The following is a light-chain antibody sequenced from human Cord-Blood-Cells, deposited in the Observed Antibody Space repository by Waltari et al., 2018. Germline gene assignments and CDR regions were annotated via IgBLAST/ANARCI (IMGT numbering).Light chain of an antibody. CDR2: EVS. Sequence: QSALTQPASASGSPGQSITTACTGTSSDVGSYNLVPWFQQHPGKAPKPKIYEVSKRPSGVSNRFSCSKSGNTASLTISGLQAEDEADYYCCSYAGSSTVVFGGGTKLTVL. J-gene: IGLJ2*01. CDR1: SSDVGSYNL. CDR3: CSYAGSSTVV. V-gene: IGLV2-23*02.